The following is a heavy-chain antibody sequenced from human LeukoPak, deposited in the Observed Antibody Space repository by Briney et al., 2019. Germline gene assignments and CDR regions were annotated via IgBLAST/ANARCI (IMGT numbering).Heavy chain of an antibody. Sequence: SETLSLTCTVSGGSISSYYWSWIRQPPGKGLEWIGYIYYSGSTNYNPSLKSRVTISVDTSKNQFSLKLSSVTAADTAVYYCARDQGYYDSSGYFDYWGQGTLVTVSS. D-gene: IGHD3-22*01. CDR3: ARDQGYYDSSGYFDY. J-gene: IGHJ4*02. CDR2: IYYSGST. CDR1: GGSISSYY. V-gene: IGHV4-59*01.